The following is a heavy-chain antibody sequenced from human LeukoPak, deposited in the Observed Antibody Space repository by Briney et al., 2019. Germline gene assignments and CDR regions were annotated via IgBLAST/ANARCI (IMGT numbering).Heavy chain of an antibody. D-gene: IGHD3-3*01. V-gene: IGHV4-34*01. J-gene: IGHJ6*02. CDR1: GGSFSGYY. CDR3: ARVRLAYYDFWSGSPAPHGMDV. CDR2: INHSGST. Sequence: ASETLSLTCAVYGGSFSGYYWSWIRQPPGKGLEWIGEINHSGSTNYNPSLKSRVTISVDTSKNQFSLKLSSVTAADTAVYYCARVRLAYYDFWSGSPAPHGMDVWGQGTTVTVSS.